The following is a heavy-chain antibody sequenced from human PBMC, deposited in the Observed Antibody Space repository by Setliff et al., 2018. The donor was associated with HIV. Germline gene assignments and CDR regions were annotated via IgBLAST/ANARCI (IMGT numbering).Heavy chain of an antibody. CDR3: VRDPTLDILTGPYFDY. J-gene: IGHJ4*02. CDR2: MNSDGSTT. Sequence: QPGGSLRLSCAASGFSFSSYWMHWVRQAPGKGLVWVSRMNSDGSTTTYADSVKGRFTISRDNAKNTLYLQMNSLRAEDTAVYYCVRDPTLDILTGPYFDYWGQGTLVTVSS. V-gene: IGHV3-74*01. CDR1: GFSFSSYW. D-gene: IGHD3-9*01.